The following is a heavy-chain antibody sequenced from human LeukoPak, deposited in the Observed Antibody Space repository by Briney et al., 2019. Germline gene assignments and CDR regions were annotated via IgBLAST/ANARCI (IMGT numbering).Heavy chain of an antibody. CDR2: TYYTSRWSN. V-gene: IGHV6-1*01. CDR3: ARGRYSGFDI. D-gene: IGHD1-26*01. J-gene: IGHJ3*02. CDR1: GDSLFTSGVA. Sequence: SQTLSLTCALSGDSLFTSGVAWNWIRQSPSRGLEWLGRTYYTSRWSNEYAVSLKSRITVNADTSKNQFSLQLNSVTPGDTALHYCARGRYSGFDIWGQGTTVTVSS.